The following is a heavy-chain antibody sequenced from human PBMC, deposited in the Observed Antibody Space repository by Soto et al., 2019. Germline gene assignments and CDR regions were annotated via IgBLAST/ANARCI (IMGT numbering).Heavy chain of an antibody. J-gene: IGHJ4*02. CDR2: ISYGGST. V-gene: IGHV4-31*03. D-gene: IGHD5-18*01. Sequence: QVQLQESGPGLVKPSQTLSLTCTVSGGSINSGGYCWSWIRQHPGKGLDWIGCISYGGSTSYNPPPKSRVTVSVDTSKNQFSRRLTSVTAADTAVYYCSRGILVWGQGALITVSS. CDR3: SRGILV. CDR1: GGSINSGGYC.